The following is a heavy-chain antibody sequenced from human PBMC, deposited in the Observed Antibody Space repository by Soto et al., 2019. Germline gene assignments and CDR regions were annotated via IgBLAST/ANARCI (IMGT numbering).Heavy chain of an antibody. CDR1: GYTFTSYG. V-gene: IGHV1-18*01. D-gene: IGHD6-6*01. CDR2: ISAHNDNT. J-gene: IGHJ4*02. CDR3: ARGRDGDY. Sequence: QVNLVQSGAEVRKPGASVKVSCKGSGYTFTSYGIAWVRQAPGQGLEWMGWISAHNDNTNYAQKVQGRVTVTRDTSTSTAYMELRNLRSADTAVYYCARGRDGDYWGQGALVTVSS.